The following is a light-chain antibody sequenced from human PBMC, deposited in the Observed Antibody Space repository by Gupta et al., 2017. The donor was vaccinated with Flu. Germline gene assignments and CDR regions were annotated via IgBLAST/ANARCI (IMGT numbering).Light chain of an antibody. CDR1: KLGVKY. CDR2: QDS. V-gene: IGLV3-1*01. J-gene: IGLJ3*02. CDR3: QAWDSGVAVV. Sequence: SYELTQPPSVSVSPGQTATITCSGDKLGVKYTSWYLQKPGQSPLLVISQDSKRPSGIPERFSGSISDNTATLTITGTQAVDEADYYCQAWDSGVAVVFGGGTKLTVL.